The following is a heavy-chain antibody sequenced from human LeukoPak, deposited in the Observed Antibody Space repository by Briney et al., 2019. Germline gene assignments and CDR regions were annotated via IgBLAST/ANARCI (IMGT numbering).Heavy chain of an antibody. CDR3: ARERSVGSEVQVAVPDY. CDR2: IYTGVRT. J-gene: IGHJ4*02. CDR1: GGSISSASYY. V-gene: IGHV4-61*02. D-gene: IGHD2-2*01. Sequence: SETLSLTCSVSGGSISSASYYWTWIRQPAGKALEWIGRIYTGVRTNYNPSLKSRVTISADTSKNQFSLKLTSVTAADTAVYYCARERSVGSEVQVAVPDYWGQGILVTVSS.